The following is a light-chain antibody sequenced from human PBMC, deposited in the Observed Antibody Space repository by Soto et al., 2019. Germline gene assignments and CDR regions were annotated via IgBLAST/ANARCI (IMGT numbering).Light chain of an antibody. Sequence: QSALTQPASVSGSPGQSITISCTGTSSDVGGYNYVSWYQQHPGKAPKLIIYEVSNRPSGVSNRFSGSKSGNTASLTISGLQAEDEADYYCGSYTSSSTRVFGGGTKVTVL. V-gene: IGLV2-14*01. CDR2: EVS. CDR3: GSYTSSSTRV. J-gene: IGLJ2*01. CDR1: SSDVGGYNY.